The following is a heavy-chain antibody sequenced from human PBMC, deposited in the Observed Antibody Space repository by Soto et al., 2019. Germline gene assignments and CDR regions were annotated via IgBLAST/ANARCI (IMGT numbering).Heavy chain of an antibody. D-gene: IGHD2-8*02. CDR3: ARDLGHCTGTNCPIWGHYGLDV. V-gene: IGHV4-59*01. J-gene: IGHJ6*01. Sequence: SETLGVACIVSGGYISSYYWGWIRQPPGKGLELTGYIYYSGSTNYNPSVESRVTISIDTSENQFSLKLRSVTAADTAVYYCARDLGHCTGTNCPIWGHYGLDVWGQGTTVTVSS. CDR2: IYYSGST. CDR1: GGYISSYY.